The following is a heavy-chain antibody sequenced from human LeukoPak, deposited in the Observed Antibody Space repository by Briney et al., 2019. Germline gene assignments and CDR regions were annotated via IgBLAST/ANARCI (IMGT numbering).Heavy chain of an antibody. CDR3: ARSHYDILTGYPTNWFDP. CDR1: GGSISSYY. Sequence: SETLSLTCTVSGGSISSYYWSWIRQPPGKGLEWIGYIYYSGSTNYNPSLKSRVTISVDKSKNQFSLKLSSVTAADTAVYYCARSHYDILTGYPTNWFDPWGQGTLVTVSS. D-gene: IGHD3-9*01. V-gene: IGHV4-59*12. J-gene: IGHJ5*02. CDR2: IYYSGST.